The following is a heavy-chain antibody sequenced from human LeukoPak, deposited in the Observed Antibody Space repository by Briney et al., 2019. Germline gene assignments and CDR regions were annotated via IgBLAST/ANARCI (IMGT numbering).Heavy chain of an antibody. D-gene: IGHD5-18*01. J-gene: IGHJ4*02. V-gene: IGHV3-48*01. CDR2: ISSSSSTI. Sequence: GGSLRLSCAASGFAFSGYEMNWVRQAPGKGLEWVSYISSSSSTIYYADSVKGRFTISRDNAKNSLYLQMNSLRAEDTAVYYCARGPSGGYSYGYGYWGQGTLVTVSS. CDR3: ARGPSGGYSYGYGY. CDR1: GFAFSGYE.